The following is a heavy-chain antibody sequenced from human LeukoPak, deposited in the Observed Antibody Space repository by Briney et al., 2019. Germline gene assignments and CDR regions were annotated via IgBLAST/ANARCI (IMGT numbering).Heavy chain of an antibody. CDR1: GYTFTTYY. J-gene: IGHJ4*02. CDR2: INPSGGST. Sequence: ASVKVSCKASGYTFTTYYMHWVRQAPGQGLEWMSMINPSGGSTNYAQKFQGRVTMTRDTSTSTAYMELSSLRSGDTALYYCARGGSEQLSPPFDSWGQGTLVTVSS. V-gene: IGHV1-46*01. CDR3: ARGGSEQLSPPFDS. D-gene: IGHD3-10*01.